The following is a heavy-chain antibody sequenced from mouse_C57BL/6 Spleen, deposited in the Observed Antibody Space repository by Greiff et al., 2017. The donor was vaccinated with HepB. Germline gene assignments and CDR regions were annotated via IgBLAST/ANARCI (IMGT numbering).Heavy chain of an antibody. CDR1: GYTFTSYW. D-gene: IGHD2-3*01. V-gene: IGHV1-69*01. J-gene: IGHJ2*01. CDR3: ARIYDGYDY. Sequence: VQLQQPGAELVMPGASVKLSCKASGYTFTSYWMHWVKQRPGQGLEWIGEIDPSDSYTNYNQKFKGKSTLTVDKSSSTAYMQLSNLTSEDSAVYYCARIYDGYDYWGQGTTLTVSS. CDR2: IDPSDSYT.